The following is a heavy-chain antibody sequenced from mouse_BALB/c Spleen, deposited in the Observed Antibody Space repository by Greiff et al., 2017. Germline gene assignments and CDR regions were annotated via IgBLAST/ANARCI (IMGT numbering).Heavy chain of an antibody. CDR3: ARGVLRY. V-gene: IGHV1S135*01. Sequence: VQLKQSGPELVKPGASVKVSCKASGYAFTSYYMYWVKQSHGKSLEWIGYIDPYNGGTSYNQKFKGKATLTADKSSSTAYMQLSSLTSEDSAVYFCARGVLRYWGQGTTLTVSS. CDR2: IDPYNGGT. D-gene: IGHD1-1*01. CDR1: GYAFTSYY. J-gene: IGHJ2*01.